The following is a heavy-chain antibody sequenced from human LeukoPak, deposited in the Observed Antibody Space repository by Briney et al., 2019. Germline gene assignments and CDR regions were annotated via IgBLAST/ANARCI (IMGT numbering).Heavy chain of an antibody. V-gene: IGHV3-66*01. J-gene: IGHJ6*02. Sequence: GGSLRLSCAASGFTVSSNYMSWVRQAPGKGLEWVSIIYRGSSTYYADSVKGRFTISRDNSKNTLYLQMNSLRAEDTAVYYCARGSGFKSYYGMDVWGRGTTVTVSS. D-gene: IGHD2-15*01. CDR2: IYRGSST. CDR1: GFTVSSNY. CDR3: ARGSGFKSYYGMDV.